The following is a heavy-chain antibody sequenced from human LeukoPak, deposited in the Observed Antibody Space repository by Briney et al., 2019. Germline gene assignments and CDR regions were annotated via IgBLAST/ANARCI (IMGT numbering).Heavy chain of an antibody. J-gene: IGHJ4*02. CDR3: TTSYSSSWYASGTDY. CDR2: IKQDGSEK. V-gene: IGHV3-7*01. D-gene: IGHD6-13*01. Sequence: HAGGSLRLSCAASGFTFTNYWMRWVRQAPGKGLEWVANIKQDGSEKHYVDSVKGRFTISRDNAKNSLYLQMNSLRDEDTAVYYCTTSYSSSWYASGTDYWGQGTLVTVSS. CDR1: GFTFTNYW.